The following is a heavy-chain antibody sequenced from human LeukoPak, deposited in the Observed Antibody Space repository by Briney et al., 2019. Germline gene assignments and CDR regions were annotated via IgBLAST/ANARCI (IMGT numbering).Heavy chain of an antibody. J-gene: IGHJ6*02. CDR3: AKVIRGSGSYFSPAEPFYYYYGMDV. Sequence: GGSLRLSCAASGFTFSSYGMHWVRQAPGKGLEWVAVISYDGSNKHYADSVKGRFTISRDNSKNTLYLQMNSLRAEDTAVYYCAKVIRGSGSYFSPAEPFYYYYGMDVWGQGTTVTVSS. D-gene: IGHD3-10*01. CDR1: GFTFSSYG. V-gene: IGHV3-30*18. CDR2: ISYDGSNK.